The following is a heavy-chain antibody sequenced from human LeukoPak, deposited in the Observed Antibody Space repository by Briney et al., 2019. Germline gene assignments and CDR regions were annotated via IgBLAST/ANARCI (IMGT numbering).Heavy chain of an antibody. D-gene: IGHD2-8*01. J-gene: IGHJ6*03. CDR2: IQYDRTNE. CDR1: AFTFSSCG. CDR3: AKDRCSNGIGCYYYYMEV. Sequence: GGSLRLSCAASAFTFSSCGMHWVRQAPGKGLEWVADIQYDRTNEQYAHSVKGRFRISRDNSNNILYLQMNSLRTEDTAVYYCAKDRCSNGIGCYYYYMEVWGKGTTVTISS. V-gene: IGHV3-30*02.